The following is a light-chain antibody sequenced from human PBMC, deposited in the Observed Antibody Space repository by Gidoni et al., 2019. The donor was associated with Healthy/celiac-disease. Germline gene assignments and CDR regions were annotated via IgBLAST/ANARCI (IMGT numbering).Light chain of an antibody. J-gene: IGKJ1*01. CDR1: QSVSSSY. CDR2: GAS. Sequence: EIVLTQSPVTLSLSPGESATLSCRASQSVSSSYLAWYQQKPGQAPRLFIDGASSRATCIPDRFSGSGSVTDFTLTISRLEPEDFALYDCQQYGSSPWTFGQGTKVEIK. V-gene: IGKV3-20*01. CDR3: QQYGSSPWT.